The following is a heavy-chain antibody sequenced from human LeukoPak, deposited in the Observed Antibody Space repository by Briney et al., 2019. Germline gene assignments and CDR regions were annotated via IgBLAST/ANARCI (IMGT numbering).Heavy chain of an antibody. V-gene: IGHV4-31*03. CDR2: IYNSGST. CDR3: ARGRTNQEY. CDR1: GGSISSGGYY. Sequence: SETLSLTCTVSGGSISSGGYYWSWIRQHPGKGLEWIGYIYNSGSTYYNPSLKSRVTMSVDTSKNQFSLQLSSVTAADTAVYYCARGRTNQEYWGQGTLVTVSS. J-gene: IGHJ4*02.